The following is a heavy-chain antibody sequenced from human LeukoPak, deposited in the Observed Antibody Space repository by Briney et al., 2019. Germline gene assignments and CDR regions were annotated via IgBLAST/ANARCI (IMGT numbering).Heavy chain of an antibody. D-gene: IGHD1-26*01. CDR1: GFTFGDYA. J-gene: IGHJ6*03. V-gene: IGHV3-49*03. CDR2: IRSKAYGGTT. CDR3: TRCRSSSREYYMDV. Sequence: PGGSLRLSCTASGFTFGDYAMSWFRQAPGKGLEGVGFIRSKAYGGTTEYAASVKGRFTISRDDSKSIAYLQMNSLKTEDTAVYYCTRCRSSSREYYMDVWGKGTTVTVSS.